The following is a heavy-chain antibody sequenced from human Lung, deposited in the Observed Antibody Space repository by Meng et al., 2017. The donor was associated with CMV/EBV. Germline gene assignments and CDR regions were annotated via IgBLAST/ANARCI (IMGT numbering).Heavy chain of an antibody. CDR3: ARDLKGTTVTATGLYGMDV. CDR2: MNPDRGAV. J-gene: IGHJ6*01. D-gene: IGHD4-11*01. Sequence: ASXXVSXKASGYTFTGYYILWVRQAPGQGLEWMGWMNPDRGAVNYVQKFQGRVTMTRDSSISTAYMELSRLRSDDTAVYYCARDLKGTTVTATGLYGMDVWXQGTTVT. V-gene: IGHV1-2*02. CDR1: GYTFTGYY.